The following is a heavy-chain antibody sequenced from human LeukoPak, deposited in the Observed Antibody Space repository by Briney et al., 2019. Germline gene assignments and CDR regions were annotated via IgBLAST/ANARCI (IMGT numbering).Heavy chain of an antibody. V-gene: IGHV3-30*02. Sequence: HPGGSLRLSCAASGFTFNSYGMHWVRQAPGKGLEWVAFIRYDGSNKYYADSVKGRFTISRDNSKNTLYLQMNSLRAEDTAVYYCARDKVRYRTGFYFDYWGQGTLVTVSS. CDR1: GFTFNSYG. J-gene: IGHJ4*02. CDR2: IRYDGSNK. D-gene: IGHD1-1*01. CDR3: ARDKVRYRTGFYFDY.